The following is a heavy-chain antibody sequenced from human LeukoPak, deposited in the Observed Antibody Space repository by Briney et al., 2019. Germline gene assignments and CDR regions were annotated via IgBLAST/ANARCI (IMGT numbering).Heavy chain of an antibody. V-gene: IGHV1-18*01. CDR2: RSIYNGNT. D-gene: IGHD6-6*01. CDR1: GYAFITYG. CDR3: ARGGPFPSGSSSREYYLDY. J-gene: IGHJ4*02. Sequence: GASVKVSCKASGYAFITYGISWVREAPGQGLEWMGWRSIYNGNTDYKLQGRVTMTTDTSTSTAYMEVRSLRSDDTAVYYCARGGPFPSGSSSREYYLDYWGQGTLVTVSS.